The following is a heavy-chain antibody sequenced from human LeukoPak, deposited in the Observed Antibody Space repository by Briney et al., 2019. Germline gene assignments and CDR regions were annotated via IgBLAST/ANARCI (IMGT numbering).Heavy chain of an antibody. CDR1: GFTFSSYS. D-gene: IGHD3-10*01. CDR2: ISSSSSYI. V-gene: IGHV3-21*01. CDR3: ARDLRSGLLWFGEPIDY. Sequence: GGSLRLSCAASGFTFSSYSMNWVRQAPGKGLEWVSSISSSSSYIYYADSVKGRFTISRDNAKNSLYLQMNSLRAEDTAVYYCARDLRSGLLWFGEPIDYWGQGTLVTVSS. J-gene: IGHJ4*02.